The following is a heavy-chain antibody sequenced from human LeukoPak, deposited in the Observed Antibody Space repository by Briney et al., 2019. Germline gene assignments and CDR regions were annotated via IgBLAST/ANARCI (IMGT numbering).Heavy chain of an antibody. CDR1: GYTFISYD. D-gene: IGHD3-16*01. V-gene: IGHV1-8*01. CDR2: MNPNSGNA. Sequence: ASVKVSCKASGYTFISYDIVWVRQVTGQGLEWMGWMNPNSGNAGYAQKFQGRVTMSRNTSISTAYMELSSLRSEDTAVYYCGAYAGNAFDIWGQGTMVTVSS. CDR3: GAYAGNAFDI. J-gene: IGHJ3*02.